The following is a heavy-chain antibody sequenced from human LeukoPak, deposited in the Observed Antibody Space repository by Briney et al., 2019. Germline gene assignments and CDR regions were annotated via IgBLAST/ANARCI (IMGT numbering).Heavy chain of an antibody. Sequence: QPGGSLRLSCAASGFTFSSYAMSWVRQAPGRGLEWVSVIRGSDGSTYYADSVKGRFTISRDDSKNTAYLQMNSLKTEDTAVYYCTTRRPDAFDIWGQGTMVTVSS. J-gene: IGHJ3*02. CDR1: GFTFSSYA. CDR3: TTRRPDAFDI. V-gene: IGHV3-23*01. CDR2: IRGSDGST.